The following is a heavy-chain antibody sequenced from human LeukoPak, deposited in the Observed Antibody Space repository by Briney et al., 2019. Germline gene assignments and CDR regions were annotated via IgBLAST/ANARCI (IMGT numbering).Heavy chain of an antibody. CDR2: ITGRGDAT. V-gene: IGHV3-23*01. D-gene: IGHD5-18*01. J-gene: IGHJ4*02. CDR3: ARRGRGYSYGFDY. Sequence: PGGSLRLSCAGSDFSFITYAMSWVRQAPGKGLEWVSSITGRGDATYYADSVKGRFTISRDNSKNTLYLQMGSLRAEDMAVYYCARRGRGYSYGFDYWGQGTLVTVSS. CDR1: DFSFITYA.